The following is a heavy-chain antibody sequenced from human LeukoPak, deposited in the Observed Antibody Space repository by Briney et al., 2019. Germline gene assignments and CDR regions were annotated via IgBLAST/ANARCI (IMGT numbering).Heavy chain of an antibody. CDR1: GFTFSSYS. CDR3: ARIGAMNTLDY. D-gene: IGHD2-2*02. J-gene: IGHJ4*02. Sequence: GGSLRLSCAASGFTFSSYSMHWVRQAPGKGLEYVSAISSDGGTTYHANSVKGRFTISRDNSNNALYLQMGSLRVEDMAVYYCARIGAMNTLDYWGQGTLATVSS. V-gene: IGHV3-64*01. CDR2: ISSDGGTT.